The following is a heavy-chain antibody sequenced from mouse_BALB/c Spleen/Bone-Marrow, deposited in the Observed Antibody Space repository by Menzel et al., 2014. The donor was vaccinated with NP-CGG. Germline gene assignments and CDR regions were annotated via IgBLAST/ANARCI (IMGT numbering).Heavy chain of an antibody. CDR3: ARAGRGRYFDV. CDR2: IDPANGNT. Sequence: VQLQQSGAELVKPGASVKLPCTASGFNIKDTYMHWVKQRHEQGLEWIGRIDPANGNTKYDPKFQGKATITADTSSNTAYLQLSSLTSEDTAVCYCARAGRGRYFDVWGAGTTVTVSS. D-gene: IGHD4-1*01. V-gene: IGHV14-3*02. CDR1: GFNIKDTY. J-gene: IGHJ1*01.